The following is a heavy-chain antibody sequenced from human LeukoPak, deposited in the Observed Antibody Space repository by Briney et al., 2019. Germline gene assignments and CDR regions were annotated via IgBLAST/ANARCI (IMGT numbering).Heavy chain of an antibody. J-gene: IGHJ5*02. CDR2: IIPILGIA. CDR1: GGTFSIYA. CDR3: ARATSPMAVANNWVDP. Sequence: SVTLSFTASGGTFSIYAISWVRQAPGQGLELMGRIIPILGIANYAQKFQGRVTITADKSTSTAYMELSSLRSEDTAVYYCARATSPMAVANNWVDPWGQGPLVPVSS. V-gene: IGHV1-69*04. D-gene: IGHD6-19*01.